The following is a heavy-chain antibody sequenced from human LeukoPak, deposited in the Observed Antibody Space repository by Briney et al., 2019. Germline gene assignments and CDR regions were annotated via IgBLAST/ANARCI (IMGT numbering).Heavy chain of an antibody. CDR3: AKDGVYYYYYMDV. D-gene: IGHD3-16*01. CDR1: GFTFSSYG. CDR2: IRYDGSNK. J-gene: IGHJ6*03. Sequence: GGSLRLSCAASGFTFSSYGIHWVRQAPGKGLEWVAFIRYDGSNKSYADSVKGRFTISRDNSKNTLYLQMNSLRAEDTAVYYCAKDGVYYYYYMDVWGKGTTVTISS. V-gene: IGHV3-30*02.